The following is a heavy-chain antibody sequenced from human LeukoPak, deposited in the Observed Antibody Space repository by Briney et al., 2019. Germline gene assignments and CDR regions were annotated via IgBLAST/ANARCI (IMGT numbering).Heavy chain of an antibody. J-gene: IGHJ4*02. CDR1: GFTFSTYA. CDR2: ISGGGGST. V-gene: IGHV3-23*01. CDR3: AKAGPRKAYEVDY. Sequence: PGGSLRLSCVASGFTFSTYAMSWVRQAPGKGLEGVSGISGGGGSTYFADSVKGRFTISRDNSKNTLYLQMNSLRAEDTAVYYCAKAGPRKAYEVDYWGQGTLVTVSS. D-gene: IGHD5-12*01.